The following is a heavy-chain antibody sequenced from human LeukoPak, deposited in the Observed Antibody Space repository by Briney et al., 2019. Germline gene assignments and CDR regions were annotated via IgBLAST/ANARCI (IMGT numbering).Heavy chain of an antibody. D-gene: IGHD6-19*01. J-gene: IGHJ4*02. CDR3: LRVSSTVAGSDYLDY. CDR1: GASLTSYY. V-gene: IGHV4-59*08. CDR2: IFYSGSA. Sequence: SETLSLTCTVSGASLTSYYWSWFRQSPGKGLEWIGHIFYSGSANYNPSLKSRVTISVDTSKTQFSLKLSSVTAADTAVYYCLRVSSTVAGSDYLDYWGQGTPVTVSS.